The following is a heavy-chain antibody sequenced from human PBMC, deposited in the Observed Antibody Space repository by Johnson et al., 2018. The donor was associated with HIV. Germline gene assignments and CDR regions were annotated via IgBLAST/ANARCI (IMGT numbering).Heavy chain of an antibody. CDR2: ISGGST. V-gene: IGHV3-38-3*01. D-gene: IGHD5-18*01. CDR3: KKDAYTYGAFDI. Sequence: VQLVESGGGVVQPGRSLRPSCAASGFTFSSYGMHGVRQAPGKGLEWVSSISGGSTYYADSRKGRFTISRDNSKNTLHLQMNSLRAEDTAVYYCKKDAYTYGAFDIWGQGTMVTVSS. J-gene: IGHJ3*02. CDR1: GFTFSSYG.